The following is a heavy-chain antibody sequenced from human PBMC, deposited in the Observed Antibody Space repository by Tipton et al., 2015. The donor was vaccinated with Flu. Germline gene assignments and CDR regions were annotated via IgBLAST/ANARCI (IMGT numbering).Heavy chain of an antibody. CDR1: GDSVGSPYY. D-gene: IGHD1-26*01. CDR3: ARLEVVVGATGGQGDY. J-gene: IGHJ4*02. CDR2: GHHTGNP. V-gene: IGHV4-38-2*01. Sequence: TLSLTCSVSGDSVGSPYYWGWIRQTPGGGLEWIGNGHHTGNPYYNPSLKSRVIISVDRSKNQFSLRLSSVTAADTAVYYCARLEVVVGATGGQGDYWGQGTLVTVSS.